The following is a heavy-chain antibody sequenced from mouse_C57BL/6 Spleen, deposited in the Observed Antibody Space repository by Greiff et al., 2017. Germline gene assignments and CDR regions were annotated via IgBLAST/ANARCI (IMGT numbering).Heavy chain of an antibody. J-gene: IGHJ2*01. Sequence: EVKLMESGGDLVKPGGSLKLSCAASGFTFSSYGMSWVRQTPDKRLEWVATISSGGSYTYYPDSVKGRFTISRDNAKNTLYLQMSSLKSEDTAMYYCARGYGSSFDYRGQGTTLTVSS. CDR1: GFTFSSYG. V-gene: IGHV5-6*01. CDR2: ISSGGSYT. D-gene: IGHD1-1*01. CDR3: ARGYGSSFDY.